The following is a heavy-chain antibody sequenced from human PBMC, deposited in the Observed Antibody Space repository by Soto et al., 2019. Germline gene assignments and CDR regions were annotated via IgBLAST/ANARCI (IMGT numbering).Heavy chain of an antibody. CDR3: AKDLGNGGNSGPYYFDL. D-gene: IGHD2-21*02. CDR2: ISGSGGST. V-gene: IGHV3-23*01. CDR1: GFTFSSYA. J-gene: IGHJ2*01. Sequence: EVQLLESGGGLVQPGGSLRLSCAASGFTFSSYAMSWVRQAPGKGLEWVSAISGSGGSTYYADSVKGRFTISRDNSKNTLYLQMNSLRVEDTAVYYCAKDLGNGGNSGPYYFDLWGRGTQVTVSS.